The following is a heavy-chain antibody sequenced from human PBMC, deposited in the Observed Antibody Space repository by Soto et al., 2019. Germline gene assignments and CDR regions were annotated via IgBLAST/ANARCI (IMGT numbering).Heavy chain of an antibody. CDR1: GYTFTTYA. V-gene: IGHV1-3*01. CDR2: INAGNGKT. Sequence: GAPVKVSCKASGYTFTTYAMHWVRQAPGQRLEWMGWINAGNGKTKYSQKFQGRVTITRDTSATTVYMELSSLRSEDTAVYYCARAGDDCSTTNCYMIDYWGQGTLVTVSS. J-gene: IGHJ4*02. D-gene: IGHD2-2*02. CDR3: ARAGDDCSTTNCYMIDY.